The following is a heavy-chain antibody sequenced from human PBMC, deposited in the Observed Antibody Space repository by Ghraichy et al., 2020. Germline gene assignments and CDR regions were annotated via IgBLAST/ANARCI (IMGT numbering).Heavy chain of an antibody. V-gene: IGHV3-7*03. CDR3: ARGYRISVFGVVVYPPFHY. J-gene: IGHJ4*02. CDR1: GFTFSSYW. CDR2: IKEDGSEK. Sequence: GGSLRLSCAASGFTFSSYWMSWVRQAPGKGLEWVANIKEDGSEKYYVDSVKGRFTISRDNAKNSLYLQLYTLEYEDTAVYYCARGYRISVFGVVVYPPFHYWGQGTLVTVSS. D-gene: IGHD3-3*01.